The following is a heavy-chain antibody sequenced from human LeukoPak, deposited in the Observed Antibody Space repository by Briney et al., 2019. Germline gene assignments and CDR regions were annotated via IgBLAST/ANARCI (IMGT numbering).Heavy chain of an antibody. V-gene: IGHV3-30*18. D-gene: IGHD5-24*01. CDR2: VSHDGIGD. CDR1: GFTFSPYG. CDR3: AKERDQRISTSYDY. J-gene: IGHJ4*02. Sequence: GMSLRLSCAASGFTFSPYGKHWVRQAPGKGLEWVAVVSHDGIGDIYADSVKGRFTISRDSSTNMLFLEMNSLRTEDTAVYYCAKERDQRISTSYDYWGQGTLVTVSS.